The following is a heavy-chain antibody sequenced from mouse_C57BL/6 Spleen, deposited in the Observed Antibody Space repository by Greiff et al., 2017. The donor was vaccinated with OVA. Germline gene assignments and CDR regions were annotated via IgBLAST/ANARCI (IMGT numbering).Heavy chain of an antibody. CDR1: GFNIKNTY. D-gene: IGHD2-4*01. CDR2: IDPGNGNT. J-gene: IGHJ2*01. CDR3: ARKSDCSYYFDY. V-gene: IGHV14-3*01. Sequence: EVQLQQSVAELVRPGASVKLSCTASGFNIKNTYMHWVKQRPEQGLEWIGRIDPGNGNTKYTPKFKGKATITADTSSTTAYLQLSSLTSEDAAIYYGARKSDCSYYFDYWGQGTTLTVSS.